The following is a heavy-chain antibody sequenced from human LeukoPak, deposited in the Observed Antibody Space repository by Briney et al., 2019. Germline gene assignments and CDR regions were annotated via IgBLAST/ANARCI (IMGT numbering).Heavy chain of an antibody. CDR3: TREESIGRYQFLHEY. J-gene: IGHJ4*02. D-gene: IGHD1-26*01. CDR1: GYTFINYG. Sequence: ASVKVSCKASGYTFINYGITWVRQAPGQGLEWMGWISPYNGNTKYLQKFQGRVTMTTDTSTSTASMEVRSLRSDDTAVYYCTREESIGRYQFLHEYWGQGTLVTVSS. CDR2: ISPYNGNT. V-gene: IGHV1-18*01.